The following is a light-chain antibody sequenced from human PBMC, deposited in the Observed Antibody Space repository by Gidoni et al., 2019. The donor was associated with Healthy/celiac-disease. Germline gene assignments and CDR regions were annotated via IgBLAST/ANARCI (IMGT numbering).Light chain of an antibody. V-gene: IGKV3-15*01. CDR2: GAS. Sequence: EIVMTQSPATLSVSPGERATLSCRASQCVSSNLAWYQQKPGQAPRLLIYGASTRATGIPARFSGSGSGTEFTLTISSLQSEDFAVYYCQQYNNWPWGFGQXTKLEIK. CDR3: QQYNNWPWG. J-gene: IGKJ2*03. CDR1: QCVSSN.